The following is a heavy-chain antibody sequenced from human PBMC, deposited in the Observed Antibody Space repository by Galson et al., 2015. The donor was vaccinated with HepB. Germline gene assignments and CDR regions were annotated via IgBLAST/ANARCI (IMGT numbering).Heavy chain of an antibody. V-gene: IGHV1-46*01. D-gene: IGHD2-2*01. CDR1: GYTFTSYY. CDR2: INPSGGST. CDR3: ARGDCSSTSCYPVPYYYYGMDV. Sequence: SVKVSCKASGYTFTSYYMHWVRQAPGQGLEWMGIINPSGGSTSYAQKFQGRVTMTRDTSTSTVYRELSSLRSEDTAVYYCARGDCSSTSCYPVPYYYYGMDVWGQGTTVTVSS. J-gene: IGHJ6*02.